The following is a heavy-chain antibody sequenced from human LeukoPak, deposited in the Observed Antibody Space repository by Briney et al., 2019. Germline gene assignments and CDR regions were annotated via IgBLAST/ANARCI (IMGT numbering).Heavy chain of an antibody. CDR2: IIPIFGTA. D-gene: IGHD2-2*02. CDR3: ARDGIVVVPAAIYYYYYGMDV. J-gene: IGHJ6*02. CDR1: GGTFSSYA. Sequence: GASVKVSCKASGGTFSSYAISWVRQAPGQGLEWMGGIIPIFGTANYAQKFQGRVTITADESASTAYMELRSLRSDDTAVYYCARDGIVVVPAAIYYYYYGMDVWGQGTTVTVSS. V-gene: IGHV1-69*13.